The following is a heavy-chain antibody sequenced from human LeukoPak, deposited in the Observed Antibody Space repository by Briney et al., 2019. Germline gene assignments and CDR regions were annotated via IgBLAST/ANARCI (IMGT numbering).Heavy chain of an antibody. CDR2: IQYDGSNQ. J-gene: IGHJ5*01. V-gene: IGHV3-30*02. Sequence: GGSLRLSCAASGFTFSSYAMSWVRQAPGKGLEWVAYIQYDGSNQQYADSVKGRFSISRDRSKNIPYLQMNSLRAEDTAVYYCAKGYRNHLLILLDSWGQGTLVTVSS. CDR3: AKGYRNHLLILLDS. D-gene: IGHD3-16*01. CDR1: GFTFSSYA.